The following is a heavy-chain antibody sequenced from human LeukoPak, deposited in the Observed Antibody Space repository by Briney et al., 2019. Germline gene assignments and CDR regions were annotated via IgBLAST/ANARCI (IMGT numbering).Heavy chain of an antibody. D-gene: IGHD6-13*01. CDR2: VYDNGNT. CDR1: GDSMTSYY. CDR3: ARGLPGSSWHLGY. V-gene: IGHV4-59*01. Sequence: SETLSLTCTVSGDSMTSYYWNWLRQSPGKGLEWFGYVYDNGNTAYNPSLGSRVTISLDTSKSQFSLSLASMTAADTAVYYCARGLPGSSWHLGYWGQGILVTVSS. J-gene: IGHJ4*02.